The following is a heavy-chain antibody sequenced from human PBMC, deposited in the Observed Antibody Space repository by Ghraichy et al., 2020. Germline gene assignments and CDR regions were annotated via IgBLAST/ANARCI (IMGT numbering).Heavy chain of an antibody. CDR2: IFSNDDK. CDR3: ARGLAGYGGYDS. Sequence: SGPTLVKPTETLTLTCTVSGFSLSDAAMGVGWFRQPPGKALEWLAHIFSNDDKASLNSRFTISKDPSRSQVVLTMTDMDPVDTGTYYCARGLAGYGGYDSWGQGTLVTVSS. J-gene: IGHJ4*02. CDR1: GFSLSDAAMG. D-gene: IGHD5-12*01. V-gene: IGHV2-26*01.